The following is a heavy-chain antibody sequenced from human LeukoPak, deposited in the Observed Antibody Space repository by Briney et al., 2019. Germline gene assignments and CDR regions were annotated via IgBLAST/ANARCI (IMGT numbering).Heavy chain of an antibody. V-gene: IGHV3-74*01. Sequence: GGSLRLSCAASGFTFSNSWMHWVRQVPGKGLVWVSRVNSDETTTSYADSVKGRFTISRDNAKNTLYLQMNSLRVEDTAVYYCVRALSGTGDYWGQGTLVTVSS. CDR1: GFTFSNSW. CDR2: VNSDETTT. D-gene: IGHD1-1*01. J-gene: IGHJ4*02. CDR3: VRALSGTGDY.